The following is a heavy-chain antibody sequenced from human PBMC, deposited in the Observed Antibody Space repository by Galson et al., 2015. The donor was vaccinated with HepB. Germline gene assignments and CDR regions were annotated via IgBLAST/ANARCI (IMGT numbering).Heavy chain of an antibody. CDR3: AKDFSGYDWHYYYGMDV. Sequence: SLRLSCAASGFTFSSYGMHWVRQAPGKGLEWVAFIRYDGSNKYYADSVKGRFTISRDNSKNTLYLQMNSLRAEDTAVYYCAKDFSGYDWHYYYGMDVWGQGTTVTVSS. D-gene: IGHD5-12*01. CDR2: IRYDGSNK. J-gene: IGHJ6*02. CDR1: GFTFSSYG. V-gene: IGHV3-30*02.